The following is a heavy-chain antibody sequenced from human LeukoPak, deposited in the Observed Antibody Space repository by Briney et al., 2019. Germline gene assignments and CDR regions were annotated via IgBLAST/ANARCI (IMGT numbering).Heavy chain of an antibody. D-gene: IGHD6-13*01. V-gene: IGHV4-59*08. Sequence: SETLSLTCTVSGGSVSNYYWSWIRQSPGKGLEWIGYIYYTETSYNPSLKSRVTISVDTSKNQFSLKLTSVTAADTAVYYCARGYSSSWYFNWFDPWGQGTLVTVSS. CDR3: ARGYSSSWYFNWFDP. J-gene: IGHJ5*02. CDR2: IYYTET. CDR1: GGSVSNYY.